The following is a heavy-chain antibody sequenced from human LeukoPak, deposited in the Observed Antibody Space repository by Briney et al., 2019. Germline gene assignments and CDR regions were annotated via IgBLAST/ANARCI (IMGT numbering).Heavy chain of an antibody. CDR1: GFTVSSNY. D-gene: IGHD6-13*01. Sequence: GGSLRLSCAASGFTVSSNYMSWVRQAPGKGLEWVSYISSSGSTIYYADSVKGRFTISRDNAKNSLYLQMNSLRAEDTAVYYCARDWRQQLVGEYFQHWGQGTLVTVSS. CDR2: ISSSGSTI. J-gene: IGHJ1*01. V-gene: IGHV3-11*01. CDR3: ARDWRQQLVGEYFQH.